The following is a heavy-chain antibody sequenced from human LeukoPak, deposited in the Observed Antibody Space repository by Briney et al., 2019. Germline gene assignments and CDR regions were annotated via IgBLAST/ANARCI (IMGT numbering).Heavy chain of an antibody. Sequence: GSLRLSCAAAGVSSSSYGMSWVRHAPGKGLEWVSAIIATSSSTHYADSVEGRFSISRDNYKNTLYLQMNRLRTADTAIYYCAKLFDSGTYNNFFHDWGQGTLVTVFS. CDR3: AKLFDSGTYNNFFHD. D-gene: IGHD3-10*01. J-gene: IGHJ4*02. CDR1: GVSSSSYG. V-gene: IGHV3-23*01. CDR2: IIATSSST.